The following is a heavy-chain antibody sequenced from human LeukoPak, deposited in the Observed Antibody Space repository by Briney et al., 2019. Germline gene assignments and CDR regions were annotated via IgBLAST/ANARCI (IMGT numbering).Heavy chain of an antibody. CDR3: ASITMVRGVIRWDY. V-gene: IGHV4-34*01. D-gene: IGHD3-10*01. CDR2: INHSGST. Sequence: SETLSLTCAVYGGSFSGYYWSWIRQPPGKGLEWIGEINHSGSTNYNPSLKSRVTISVDTSKNQFSLKLSSVTAADTAVYYCASITMVRGVIRWDYWGRGTLVTVSS. CDR1: GGSFSGYY. J-gene: IGHJ4*02.